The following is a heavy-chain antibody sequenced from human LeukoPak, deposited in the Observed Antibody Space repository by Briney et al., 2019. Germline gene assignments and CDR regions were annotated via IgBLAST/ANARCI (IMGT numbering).Heavy chain of an antibody. CDR2: IYYSGST. Sequence: PSETLSLTCTVSGGSISSSSYYWGWIRQPPGKGLEWIGSIYYSGSTNYNPSLKGRVTISVDTSKNQFSLKLSSVTAADTAVYYCARRGYYGSGYFDYWGQGTLVTVSS. CDR1: GGSISSSSYY. CDR3: ARRGYYGSGYFDY. D-gene: IGHD3-10*01. V-gene: IGHV4-39*07. J-gene: IGHJ4*02.